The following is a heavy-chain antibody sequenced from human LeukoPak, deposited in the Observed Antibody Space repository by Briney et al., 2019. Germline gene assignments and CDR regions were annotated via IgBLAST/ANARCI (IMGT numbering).Heavy chain of an antibody. J-gene: IGHJ6*02. D-gene: IGHD1-20*01. CDR1: GGSFSGYY. CDR2: INHSGST. Sequence: SETLSLTCAVYGGSFSGYYWSWIRQPPGKGLEWIGEINHSGSTNYNPSLKSRVTISVDTSKNQFSLKLSSVTAADTAVYYCARYKWRRGMDVWGQGITVTVSS. CDR3: ARYKWRRGMDV. V-gene: IGHV4-34*01.